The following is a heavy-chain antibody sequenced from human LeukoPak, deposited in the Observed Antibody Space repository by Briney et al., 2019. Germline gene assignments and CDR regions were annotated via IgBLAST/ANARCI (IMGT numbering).Heavy chain of an antibody. J-gene: IGHJ3*02. D-gene: IGHD6-19*01. Sequence: KTSETLSLTCTVSGGSISSYYWSWIRQPAGKGLEWIGRIYTSGSTNYNPSLKSRVTMSVDTSKNQFSLKLSSVTAADTAVYYCARHLPYRAVADIDIWGQGTMVTVSS. CDR2: IYTSGST. CDR1: GGSISSYY. CDR3: ARHLPYRAVADIDI. V-gene: IGHV4-4*07.